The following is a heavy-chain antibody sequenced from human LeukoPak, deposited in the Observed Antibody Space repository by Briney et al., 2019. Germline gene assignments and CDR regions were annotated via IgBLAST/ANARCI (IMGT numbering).Heavy chain of an antibody. CDR1: GHSIRSAYS. V-gene: IGHV4-38-2*02. D-gene: IGHD3-9*01. CDR3: ARRGILTGYRRHAFDI. J-gene: IGHJ3*02. CDR2: TFHSGNT. Sequence: PSETLSLTCNVSGHSIRSAYSWGWIRQPPGKGLEWIVSTFHSGNTYYNPSLQSRVTISVDTSKNQFSLKLSSVTAADTAVYYCARRGILTGYRRHAFDIWGQGTMVAVSS.